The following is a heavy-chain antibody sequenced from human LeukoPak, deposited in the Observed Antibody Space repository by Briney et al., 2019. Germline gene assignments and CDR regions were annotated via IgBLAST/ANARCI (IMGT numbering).Heavy chain of an antibody. V-gene: IGHV3-15*07. D-gene: IGHD1-20*01. J-gene: IGHJ4*02. CDR1: GFTFTNAW. CDR3: STLTSRGLSDS. CDR2: IKSKADGETI. Sequence: GGSLRLSCAASGFTFTNAWMNWVRQAPGKGLEWVGRIKSKADGETIDYAAPVNGRFTFSRDDSKNMLYLQMNSLKSEDTAVYYCSTLTSRGLSDSWGQGTLVTVSS.